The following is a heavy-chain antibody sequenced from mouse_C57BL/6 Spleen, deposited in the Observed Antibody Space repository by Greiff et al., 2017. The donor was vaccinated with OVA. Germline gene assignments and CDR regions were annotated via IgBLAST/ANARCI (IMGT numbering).Heavy chain of an antibody. Sequence: DVMLVESGGGLVKPGGSLKLSCAASGFTFSSYAMSWVRQTPEKRLEWVATISDGGSYTYYPDNVKGRFTISRDNAKNNLYLQMSHLKSEDTAMYYCARAQSHWYFDVWGTGTTVTVSS. J-gene: IGHJ1*03. CDR2: ISDGGSYT. CDR3: ARAQSHWYFDV. D-gene: IGHD3-1*01. CDR1: GFTFSSYA. V-gene: IGHV5-4*03.